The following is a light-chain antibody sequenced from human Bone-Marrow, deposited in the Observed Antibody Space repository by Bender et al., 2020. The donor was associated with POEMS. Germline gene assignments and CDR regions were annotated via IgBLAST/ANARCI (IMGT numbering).Light chain of an antibody. Sequence: QSALTQPASVSESPGQSITVSCTGDNTALGPHSVVSWYQQHPGKVPKLMIYENSKRPSGVSDRFSASKSGSTASLTISGLQAEDEADYYCSSYGATSTLFVFGSGTKVSVL. CDR2: ENS. CDR1: NTALGPHSV. V-gene: IGLV2-23*02. J-gene: IGLJ1*01. CDR3: SSYGATSTLFV.